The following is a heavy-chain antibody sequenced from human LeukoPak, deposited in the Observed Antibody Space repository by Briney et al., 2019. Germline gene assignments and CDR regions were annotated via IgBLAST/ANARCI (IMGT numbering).Heavy chain of an antibody. Sequence: GASVKVSCKASGYTFTSYGISWVRQAPGQGLEWMGWISAYNGNTNYAQKLQGRVTMTTDTSTSTAYMELRSLRSDDKAGYYCATPPPTTATSDNWFDPWGQGTLVTVSS. V-gene: IGHV1-18*01. CDR2: ISAYNGNT. CDR3: ATPPPTTATSDNWFDP. J-gene: IGHJ5*02. CDR1: GYTFTSYG. D-gene: IGHD4-11*01.